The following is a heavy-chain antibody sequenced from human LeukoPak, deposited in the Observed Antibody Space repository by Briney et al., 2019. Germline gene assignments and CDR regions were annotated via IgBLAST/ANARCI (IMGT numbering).Heavy chain of an antibody. CDR1: GFTFSSYS. D-gene: IGHD2-15*01. CDR3: ARDSLYCSGGSCYQDY. CDR2: ISSSSSYI. V-gene: IGHV3-21*01. Sequence: GGSLRLSCAASGFTFSSYSMNWVRQAPGKGLEWVSSISSSSSYIYYADSVKGRFTISRDNAKNSLYLQMNSLRAEDTAVYYCARDSLYCSGGSCYQDYWGQGTLVTVSS. J-gene: IGHJ4*02.